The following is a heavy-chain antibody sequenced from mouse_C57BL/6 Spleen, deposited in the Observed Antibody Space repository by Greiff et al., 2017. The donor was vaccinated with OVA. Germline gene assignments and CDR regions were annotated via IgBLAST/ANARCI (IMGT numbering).Heavy chain of an antibody. CDR3: AREGAQATFDY. CDR1: GYTFTDYY. Sequence: EVQLQQSGPELVKPGASVEISCKASGYTFTDYYMNWVKQSHGKSLEWIGDINPNNGGTSYNQKFKGKATLTVDKSSSTAYMELRSLTSEDSAVYYCAREGAQATFDYWGQGTTLTVSS. J-gene: IGHJ2*01. V-gene: IGHV1-26*01. CDR2: INPNNGGT. D-gene: IGHD3-2*02.